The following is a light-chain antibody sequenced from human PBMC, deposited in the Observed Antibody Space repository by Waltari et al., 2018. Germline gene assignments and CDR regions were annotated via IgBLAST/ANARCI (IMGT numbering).Light chain of an antibody. CDR3: TSYTSKNTFI. CDR2: AVS. CDR1: ATDIGGHDY. V-gene: IGLV2-14*03. Sequence: GQSVTISCTGTATDIGGHDYVSWYQQHSGKAPKLLIFAVSNRPSEISARFSASKSGNTASLSISGLQTEDEADYHCTSYTSKNTFIFGGGTRLTVL. J-gene: IGLJ2*01.